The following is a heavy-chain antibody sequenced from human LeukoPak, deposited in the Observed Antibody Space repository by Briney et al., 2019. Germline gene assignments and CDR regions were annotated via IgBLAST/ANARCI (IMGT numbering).Heavy chain of an antibody. CDR3: ARDLSRSFSMIRGLIQHREFDF. Sequence: GGSLRLSCAASGFTFSNYAMSWVRQAPGKGLEWVANIKQDGSEKYYVDSVKGRFTISKDNAKNSLYLQMNSLRAEDTAVYYCARDLSRSFSMIRGLIQHREFDFWGRGTLVTVSS. D-gene: IGHD3-10*01. V-gene: IGHV3-7*01. CDR2: IKQDGSEK. CDR1: GFTFSNYA. J-gene: IGHJ4*02.